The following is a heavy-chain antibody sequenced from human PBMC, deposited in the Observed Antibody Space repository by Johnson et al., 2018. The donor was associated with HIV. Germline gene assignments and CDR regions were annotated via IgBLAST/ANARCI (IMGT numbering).Heavy chain of an antibody. Sequence: QVQLVESGGGVVQPGRSLRLSCAASGFTFSSYAMHWVRQAPGKGLEWVAVISYDGSNKYYADSVKGRFTISRDNSKNTLYRQMNSLRAEDTAVYYCAREPGYGSGSYRGNAFDIWGQGTMVTVSS. CDR3: AREPGYGSGSYRGNAFDI. D-gene: IGHD3-10*01. V-gene: IGHV3-30*04. J-gene: IGHJ3*02. CDR2: ISYDGSNK. CDR1: GFTFSSYA.